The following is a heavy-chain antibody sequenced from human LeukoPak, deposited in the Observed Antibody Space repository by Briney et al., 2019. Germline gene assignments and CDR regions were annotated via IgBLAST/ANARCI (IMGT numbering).Heavy chain of an antibody. V-gene: IGHV4-38-2*02. J-gene: IGHJ4*02. D-gene: IGHD3-9*01. Sequence: SETLSLTCTVSGYSISSGYYWGWIRQPPGKGLEWIGSIYHSGITYYNPSLNSRVTILVDTSKNQFSLKLSSVTAADTAVYYCVRVDWTTDYWGQGTLVTVS. CDR2: IYHSGIT. CDR1: GYSISSGYY. CDR3: VRVDWTTDY.